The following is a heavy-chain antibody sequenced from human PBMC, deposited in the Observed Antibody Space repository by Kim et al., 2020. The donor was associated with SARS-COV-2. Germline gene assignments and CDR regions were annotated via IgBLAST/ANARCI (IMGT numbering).Heavy chain of an antibody. D-gene: IGHD2-8*01. V-gene: IGHV3-21*01. Sequence: VKGRFTISRDNAKNSLYLQMNSLRAEDTAVYYCARAKLYCTNGVCYSLDYWGQGTLVTVSS. J-gene: IGHJ4*02. CDR3: ARAKLYCTNGVCYSLDY.